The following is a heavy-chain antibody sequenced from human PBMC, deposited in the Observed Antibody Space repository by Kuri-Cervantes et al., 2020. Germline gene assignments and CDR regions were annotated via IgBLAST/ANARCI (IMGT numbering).Heavy chain of an antibody. CDR2: IIPIFGTA. J-gene: IGHJ4*02. CDR3: AKGGNNGPSVFES. D-gene: IGHD2-8*01. CDR1: GGTFSSYA. V-gene: IGHV1-69*05. Sequence: SVKVSCKASGGTFSSYAISWVRQAPGQGLEWMGGIIPIFGTANYAQKFQGRVTITTDESTSTAYMELSSLRSEDTAIYYCAKGGNNGPSVFESWGQGTLVTVSS.